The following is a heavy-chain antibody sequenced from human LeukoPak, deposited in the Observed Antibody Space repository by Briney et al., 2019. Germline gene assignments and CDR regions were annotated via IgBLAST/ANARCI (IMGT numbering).Heavy chain of an antibody. V-gene: IGHV3-23*01. Sequence: GGSLRLSCAASGFTLSSYAMSWVRQGPGKGLEWVSAISNTYHADSVKGRFTISRDSSKNTLYLQMNSLRAEDTALYYCARIVATAAYDYWGQGTLVTVSS. CDR2: ISNT. CDR1: GFTLSSYA. J-gene: IGHJ4*02. CDR3: ARIVATAAYDY. D-gene: IGHD5-12*01.